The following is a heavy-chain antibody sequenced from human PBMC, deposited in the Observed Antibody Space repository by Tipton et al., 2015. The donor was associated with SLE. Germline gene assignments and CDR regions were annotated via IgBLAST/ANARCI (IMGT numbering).Heavy chain of an antibody. D-gene: IGHD3-22*01. CDR1: GGSFSDYY. Sequence: TLSLTCAVYGGSFSDYYWSWIRQPPGKGLEWIGSIYHSGSTYYNPSLKSRVTISVDTSKNQFSLKLSSVTAADTAVYYCARAITYYYDSSGYSYFDYWGQGTLVTVSS. CDR2: IYHSGST. CDR3: ARAITYYYDSSGYSYFDY. V-gene: IGHV4-34*01. J-gene: IGHJ4*02.